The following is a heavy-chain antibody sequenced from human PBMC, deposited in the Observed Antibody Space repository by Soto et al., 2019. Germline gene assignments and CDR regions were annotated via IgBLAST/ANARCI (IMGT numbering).Heavy chain of an antibody. Sequence: QVQLVESGGGVVQPGRSLRLSCAASGFTFSSYAMHWVRQAPGKGLEWVAVISYDGSNKYYADSVKGRFTISRDNSKNTLYLQMNSLRAEDTAVYYCARRDRLGYCSGGSCYYGMDVWGQGTTVTVSS. J-gene: IGHJ6*02. CDR2: ISYDGSNK. CDR1: GFTFSSYA. D-gene: IGHD2-15*01. V-gene: IGHV3-30-3*01. CDR3: ARRDRLGYCSGGSCYYGMDV.